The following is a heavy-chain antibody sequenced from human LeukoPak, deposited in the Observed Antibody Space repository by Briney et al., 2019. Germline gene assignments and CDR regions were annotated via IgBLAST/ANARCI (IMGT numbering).Heavy chain of an antibody. Sequence: GGSLRLSCAASEFTFSSYSMNWVRQAPGKGLEWVSSISSSSSYIYYADSVKGRFTISRDNAKNSLYLQMNSLRAEDTAVYYCARGIVVVPAAIDLPYYFDYWGQGTLVTISS. J-gene: IGHJ4*02. D-gene: IGHD2-2*01. CDR3: ARGIVVVPAAIDLPYYFDY. V-gene: IGHV3-21*01. CDR1: EFTFSSYS. CDR2: ISSSSSYI.